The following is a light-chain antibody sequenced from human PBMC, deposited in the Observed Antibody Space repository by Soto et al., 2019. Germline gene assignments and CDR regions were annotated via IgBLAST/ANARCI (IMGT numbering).Light chain of an antibody. CDR3: QSYDVDNVV. J-gene: IGLJ2*01. Sequence: VTQPRSVSESPGKTVTISCTPTSGSIATNYVQWHQQRPGSVPTTVIYDDNQRPSGVPDRFSGSIDRSSNSASLTISGLEIEDEADYYCQSYDVDNVVFGGGTKVTVL. V-gene: IGLV6-57*04. CDR1: SGSIATNY. CDR2: DDN.